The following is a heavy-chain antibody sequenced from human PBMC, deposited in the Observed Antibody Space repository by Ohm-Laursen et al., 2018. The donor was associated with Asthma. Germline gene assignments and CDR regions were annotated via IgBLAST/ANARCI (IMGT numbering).Heavy chain of an antibody. CDR2: IKPDGSQT. CDR1: GFTFSGSW. Sequence: LRLSCAASGFTFSGSWMIWVRQAPGKGLQWLAFIKPDGSQTYYADSMEGRFSISRDNSKNSLYLQMSSLRGEDTAIYYCATLSWYASQFWGQGTLVTVSS. CDR3: ATLSWYASQF. V-gene: IGHV3-7*01. D-gene: IGHD2-2*01. J-gene: IGHJ4*02.